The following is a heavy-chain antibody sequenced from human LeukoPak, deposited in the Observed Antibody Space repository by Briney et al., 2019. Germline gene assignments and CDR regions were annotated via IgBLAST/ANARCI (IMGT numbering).Heavy chain of an antibody. CDR1: GYTFTSYG. D-gene: IGHD2-15*01. V-gene: IGHV1-18*01. CDR2: ISAYNGNT. CDR3: ARGYCSGGSCYYPPFDY. J-gene: IGHJ4*02. Sequence: ASVKVSCKASGYTFTSYGISWVRQAPGQGLEWMGWISAYNGNTIYAQKLQGRVTMTTDTSTSTAYMELRSLRSDDTAVYYCARGYCSGGSCYYPPFDYWGQGTLVTVSS.